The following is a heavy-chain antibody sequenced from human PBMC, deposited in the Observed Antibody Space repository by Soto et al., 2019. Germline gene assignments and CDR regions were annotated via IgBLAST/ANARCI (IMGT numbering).Heavy chain of an antibody. J-gene: IGHJ5*02. Sequence: GESLKISCRTSGYKFTSSWIAWVRQMPGKGLEWMGVIFPSDSDTRYSPSFQGQVTISADRSTSTVFLQWASLKASDTAVYFCARKDKSGYFNWFDPWGQGTLVTVSS. CDR3: ARKDKSGYFNWFDP. CDR2: IFPSDSDT. D-gene: IGHD3-22*01. CDR1: GYKFTSSW. V-gene: IGHV5-51*01.